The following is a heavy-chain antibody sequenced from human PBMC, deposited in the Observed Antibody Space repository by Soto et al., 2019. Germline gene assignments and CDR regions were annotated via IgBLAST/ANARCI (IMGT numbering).Heavy chain of an antibody. CDR3: ARARSTGWQYFDY. CDR1: GFPFDSYG. D-gene: IGHD6-19*01. CDR2: IGFAGNNK. J-gene: IGHJ4*02. V-gene: IGHV3-33*01. Sequence: GGSLRLSCVASGFPFDSYGIHWVRRAPGKGLEWVATIGFAGNNKYYADSVKGRFTISRDNSKNTLYLHINSLKVDDTAMYYCARARSTGWQYFDYWGPGTLVTVSS.